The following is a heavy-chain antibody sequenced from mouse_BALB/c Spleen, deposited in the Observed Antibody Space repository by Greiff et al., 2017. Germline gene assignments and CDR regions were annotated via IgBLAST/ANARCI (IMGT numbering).Heavy chain of an antibody. V-gene: IGHV5-17*02. CDR1: GFTFSSFG. CDR2: ISSGSSTI. CDR3: ARVDPGAMDY. Sequence: EVQLVESGGGLVQPGGSRKLSCAASGFTFSSFGMHWVRQAPEKGLEWVAYISSGSSTIYYADTVKGRFTISRDNPKNTLFLQMTSLRSEDTAMYYCARVDPGAMDYWGQGTSVTVSS. D-gene: IGHD4-1*01. J-gene: IGHJ4*01.